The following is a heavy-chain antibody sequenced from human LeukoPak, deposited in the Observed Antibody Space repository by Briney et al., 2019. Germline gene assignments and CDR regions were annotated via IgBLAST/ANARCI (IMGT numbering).Heavy chain of an antibody. CDR2: INPNSGGT. V-gene: IGHV1-2*06. CDR3: ARGYSSSWLDY. Sequence: ASVKVSCKASGYTFTAFYMHWVRQAPGQGLEWMGRINPNSGGTKYAQKFPGRVTMTTDTSINTAYLELSRLRSDDTAVYYCARGYSSSWLDYWGQGTLVTVSS. D-gene: IGHD6-13*01. J-gene: IGHJ4*02. CDR1: GYTFTAFY.